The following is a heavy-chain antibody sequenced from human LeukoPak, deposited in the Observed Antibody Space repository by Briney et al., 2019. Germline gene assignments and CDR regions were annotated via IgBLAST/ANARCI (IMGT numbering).Heavy chain of an antibody. V-gene: IGHV3-23*01. CDR2: FSGSGSST. CDR1: GFTFIGYA. J-gene: IGHJ4*02. CDR3: AKDGSSSWSPSFFDY. D-gene: IGHD6-13*01. Sequence: GGSLRLSCAASGFTFIGYAMSWVRHAPGKGLEWVSAFSGSGSSTYYADSVKSRFTISRDNSKNTLYLQMNSLRAEDTALYYCAKDGSSSWSPSFFDYWGQGTLVTVSS.